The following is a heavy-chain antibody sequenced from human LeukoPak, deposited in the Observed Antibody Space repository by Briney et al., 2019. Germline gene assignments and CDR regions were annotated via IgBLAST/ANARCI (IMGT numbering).Heavy chain of an antibody. CDR1: GGSISGYY. CDR2: IYTRGST. J-gene: IGHJ4*02. CDR3: ARGGGDYGDLANDY. V-gene: IGHV4-4*07. D-gene: IGHD4-17*01. Sequence: SETLSLTCTVSGGSISGYYWSWIRQPAGKGLEWIGRIYTRGSTDYSPSLKSRVTMSVDTSKNQFSLRLTSVTAADTAVYYCARGGGDYGDLANDYWGQGTLVTVSA.